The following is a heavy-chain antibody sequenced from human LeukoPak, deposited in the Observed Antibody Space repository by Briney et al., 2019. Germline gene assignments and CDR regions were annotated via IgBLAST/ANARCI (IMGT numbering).Heavy chain of an antibody. J-gene: IGHJ6*03. CDR2: IIPNSGGT. D-gene: IGHD3-3*01. CDR3: ARPSVYDSYYMDV. CDR1: GGTFSSYA. Sequence: ASVKVSCKASGGTFSSYAISWVRQAPGQGLEWMGGIIPNSGGTNYAQKFQGRVTMTRDTSISTAYMELSRLRSDDTAVYYCARPSVYDSYYMDVWGKGTTVTVSS. V-gene: IGHV1-2*02.